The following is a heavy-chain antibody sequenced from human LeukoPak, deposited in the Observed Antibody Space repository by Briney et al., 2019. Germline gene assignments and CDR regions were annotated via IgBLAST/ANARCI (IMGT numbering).Heavy chain of an antibody. CDR2: IYHSGNT. J-gene: IGHJ5*02. D-gene: IGHD3-10*01. V-gene: IGHV4-38-2*02. CDR1: GYSISSGYY. CDR3: ARDLYYYGSGSNWFDP. Sequence: SETLSLTCTVSGYSISSGYYWGWIRPPPGKGLEWIGSIYHSGNTYYNPSLKSRVTISVDTSKNQFSLKLSSVTAADTAVYYCARDLYYYGSGSNWFDPWGQGTLVTVSS.